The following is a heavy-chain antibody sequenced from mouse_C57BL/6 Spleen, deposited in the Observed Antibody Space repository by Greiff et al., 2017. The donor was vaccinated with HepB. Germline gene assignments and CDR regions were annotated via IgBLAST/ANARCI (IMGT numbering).Heavy chain of an antibody. J-gene: IGHJ4*01. CDR1: GFTFSDYY. D-gene: IGHD1-1*01. V-gene: IGHV5-16*01. CDR2: INYDGSST. Sequence: EVQVVESEGGLVQPGSSMKLSCTASGFTFSDYYMAWVRQVPEKGLEWVANINYDGSSTYYLDSLKSRFIISRDNAKNTLYLQMSSLKSEDTATYYCARDLGSSHYYYAMDDWGQGTSVTVSS. CDR3: ARDLGSSHYYYAMDD.